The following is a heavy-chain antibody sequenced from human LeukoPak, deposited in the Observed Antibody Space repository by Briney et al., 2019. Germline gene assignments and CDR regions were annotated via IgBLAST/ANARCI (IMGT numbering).Heavy chain of an antibody. CDR3: AKDMYSGSNYFFDS. V-gene: IGHV3-23*01. D-gene: IGHD6-25*01. CDR2: ISGSGGST. Sequence: GGSLRLSCAASGFTFSTYAMSWVRQAPGKGLEWVSGISGSGGSTTHADSVKDRFTISRDNSKNTLYLQMNSLRAEDTALYYCAKDMYSGSNYFFDSWGQGTPVTVSS. CDR1: GFTFSTYA. J-gene: IGHJ4*02.